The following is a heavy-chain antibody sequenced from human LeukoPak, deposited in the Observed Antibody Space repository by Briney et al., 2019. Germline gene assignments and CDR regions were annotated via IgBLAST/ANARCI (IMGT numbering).Heavy chain of an antibody. CDR2: ISYDGSNK. V-gene: IGHV3-30-3*01. CDR1: GFIFSSYS. CDR3: ARGALGYSGYDQTFDY. D-gene: IGHD5-12*01. Sequence: GGSLRLSCAASGFIFSSYSMCWVRQAPGKGLEWVTVISYDGSNKYYADSVKGRFTISRDNSKNTLYLQMNSLRAEDTAVYYCARGALGYSGYDQTFDYWAQGTLVTVSS. J-gene: IGHJ4*02.